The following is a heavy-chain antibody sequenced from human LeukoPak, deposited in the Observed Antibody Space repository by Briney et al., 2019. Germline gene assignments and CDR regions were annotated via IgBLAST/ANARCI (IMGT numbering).Heavy chain of an antibody. CDR3: GKDRTMVRGVIHRTYYYYGMDG. J-gene: IGHJ6*04. D-gene: IGHD3-10*01. CDR1: GYTFTSYG. CDR2: ISAYNGNT. Sequence: ASVKVSCKASGYTFTSYGISWVRQAPGQGLEWMGWISAYNGNTNYAQKLQGRVTMTTDTSMSTAYMEVRSLRADDTAVYYCGKDRTMVRGVIHRTYYYYGMDGWGKGTTVTVSA. V-gene: IGHV1-18*01.